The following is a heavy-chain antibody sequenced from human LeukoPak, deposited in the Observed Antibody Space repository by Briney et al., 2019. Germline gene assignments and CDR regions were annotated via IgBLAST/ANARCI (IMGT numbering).Heavy chain of an antibody. Sequence: SETLSLTCTVSGGSISSSSYYWGWIRQPPGKGLEWIGSIYHSGSTYYNPSLKSRVTISVDTSKNQFSLKLTSVTAADTAVYYCARAIEVGAMTPFDYWGQGTLVTVSS. CDR3: ARAIEVGAMTPFDY. J-gene: IGHJ4*02. CDR2: IYHSGST. D-gene: IGHD1-26*01. CDR1: GGSISSSSYY. V-gene: IGHV4-39*07.